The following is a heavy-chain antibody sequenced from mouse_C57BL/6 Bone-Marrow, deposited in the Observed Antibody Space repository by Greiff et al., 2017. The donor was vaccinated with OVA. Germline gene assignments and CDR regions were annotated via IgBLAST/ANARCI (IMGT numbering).Heavy chain of an antibody. CDR1: GFSLSTFGMG. Sequence: QVTLKVSGPGILQPSQTLSLTCSFSGFSLSTFGMGVGWIRQPSGKGLEWLAHIWWDDDKSYNPALKSRLTISKDTSKNQVFLKIANVDTADTATYYCARMAIYYGNSAWFAYWGQGTLVTVSA. CDR3: ARMAIYYGNSAWFAY. V-gene: IGHV8-8*01. J-gene: IGHJ3*01. CDR2: IWWDDDK. D-gene: IGHD2-1*01.